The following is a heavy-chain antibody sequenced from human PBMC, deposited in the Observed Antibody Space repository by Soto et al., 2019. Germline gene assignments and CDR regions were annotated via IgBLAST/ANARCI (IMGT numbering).Heavy chain of an antibody. J-gene: IGHJ3*02. Sequence: SVKVSCTASGGPFISYAISWVRQAPGQGLEWMGGIIPIFGTANYAQKFQGRVTITADKSTSTAYMELSSLRSEDTAVYYCASPSSWFDAFDICGQGTMVTVSS. CDR2: IIPIFGTA. V-gene: IGHV1-69*06. CDR3: ASPSSWFDAFDI. CDR1: GGPFISYA. D-gene: IGHD6-13*01.